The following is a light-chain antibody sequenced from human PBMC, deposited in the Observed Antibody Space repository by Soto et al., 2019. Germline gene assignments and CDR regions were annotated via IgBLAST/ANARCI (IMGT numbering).Light chain of an antibody. CDR3: SSYTSSAPGVL. CDR2: DVS. Sequence: QSALTQPASVSGSPGQSITISCSGTTSEVGGSNYVSWYQQHPGEAPKLMIYDVSYRPSGVSNRFSGSKSGNTASLTISGLQAEDEADYFCSSYTSSAPGVLFGGGTKLTVL. CDR1: TSEVGGSNY. J-gene: IGLJ2*01. V-gene: IGLV2-14*03.